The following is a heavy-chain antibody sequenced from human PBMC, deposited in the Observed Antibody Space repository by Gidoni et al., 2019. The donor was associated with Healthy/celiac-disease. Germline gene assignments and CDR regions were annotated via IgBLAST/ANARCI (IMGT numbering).Heavy chain of an antibody. D-gene: IGHD3-10*01. J-gene: IGHJ6*02. V-gene: IGHV3-23*01. CDR3: AKDQFPYGSGRYVYGMDV. CDR1: GFTFSIYA. CDR2: SSGSGGST. Sequence: VQLLESGGGLVQPGGSLRLSCSASGFTFSIYAMSGVRQAPGKGLEWVSASSGSGGSTYYADSVKGRFTISRDNSKNTLYLQMNSLRAEDTAVYYCAKDQFPYGSGRYVYGMDVWGQGTTVTVSS.